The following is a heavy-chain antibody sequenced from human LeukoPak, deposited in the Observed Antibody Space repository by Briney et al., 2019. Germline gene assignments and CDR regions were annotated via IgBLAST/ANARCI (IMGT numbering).Heavy chain of an antibody. V-gene: IGHV1-18*01. CDR1: GGTFSSYA. J-gene: IGHJ4*02. Sequence: ASVKVSCKASGGTFSSYAISWVRQAPGQGLEWMGWISAYNGNTNYAQKLQGRVTMTTDTSTSTAYMELRSLRSDDTAVYYCAREDDGEYYFDYWGQGTLVTVSS. D-gene: IGHD3-10*01. CDR2: ISAYNGNT. CDR3: AREDDGEYYFDY.